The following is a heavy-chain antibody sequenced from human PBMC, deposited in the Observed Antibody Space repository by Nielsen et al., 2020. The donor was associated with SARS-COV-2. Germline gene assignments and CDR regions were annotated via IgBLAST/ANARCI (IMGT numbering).Heavy chain of an antibody. CDR3: ARGDIAVVPAAMFRGDDAFDI. Sequence: SETLSLTCTVSGGSLSRRNYYWGWIRQPPGKGLEWIGTIYYSGSVSYNPSLRSRVTISVDTSKKHFSLKLTSVTAADTAVYFCARGDIAVVPAAMFRGDDAFDIWGQGTMVRVSS. D-gene: IGHD2-2*01. CDR2: IYYSGSV. CDR1: GGSLSRRNYY. J-gene: IGHJ3*02. V-gene: IGHV4-39*02.